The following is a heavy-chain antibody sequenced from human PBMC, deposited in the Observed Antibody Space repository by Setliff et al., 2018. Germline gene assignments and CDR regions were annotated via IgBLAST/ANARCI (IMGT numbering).Heavy chain of an antibody. V-gene: IGHV3-7*01. CDR1: GFSISGRW. D-gene: IGHD6-13*01. CDR3: ARELSSSWSDY. Sequence: GGSLRLSCAASGFSISGRWMSWVRQAPGKGLEWVANIKEDGSEQYYVGSVWGRFTVSRDNSKNTLYLQMNSLRPDDTAVYFCARELSSSWSDYWGQGTLVTVSS. CDR2: IKEDGSEQ. J-gene: IGHJ4*02.